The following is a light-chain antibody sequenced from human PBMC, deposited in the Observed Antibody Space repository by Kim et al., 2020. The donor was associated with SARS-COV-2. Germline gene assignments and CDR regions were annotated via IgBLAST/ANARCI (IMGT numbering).Light chain of an antibody. CDR3: SSYAGSNNLYV. V-gene: IGLV2-8*01. CDR1: SSDVGGYNY. CDR2: EVS. J-gene: IGLJ1*01. Sequence: QSALTQPPSASGSPGQSVTISCTGTSSDVGGYNYVSWYQQHPGKALKLMIYEVSKRPSGVPDRFSGSKSGNTASLTVSGLQAEDEADYYCSSYAGSNNLYVFGTGTKVTVL.